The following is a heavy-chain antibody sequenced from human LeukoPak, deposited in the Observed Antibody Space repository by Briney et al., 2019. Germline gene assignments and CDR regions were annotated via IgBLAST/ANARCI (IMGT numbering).Heavy chain of an antibody. Sequence: ASVKVSCKASGYTFTSYGISWVRQAPGQGLEWMGWISAYNGNTNYAQKLQGRVTMTTDTSTSTAYTELRSLRSDDTAVYYCARGAVGGVISTPYYYYGMDVWGQGTTVTVSS. V-gene: IGHV1-18*01. CDR2: ISAYNGNT. CDR3: ARGAVGGVISTPYYYYGMDV. CDR1: GYTFTSYG. J-gene: IGHJ6*02. D-gene: IGHD3-16*02.